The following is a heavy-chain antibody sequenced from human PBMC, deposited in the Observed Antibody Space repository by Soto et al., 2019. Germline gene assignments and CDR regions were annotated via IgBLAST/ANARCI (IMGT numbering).Heavy chain of an antibody. CDR2: IDHSGTT. CDR1: SGSISSSNW. J-gene: IGHJ4*02. CDR3: ARTAYCGGDCYPGPLDY. D-gene: IGHD2-21*01. V-gene: IGHV4-4*02. Sequence: QVQLQESGPGLVKPSGTLSLTCAVSSGSISSSNWWSWVRQPPGKGLEWIGEIDHSGTTNYTPSLKSRVTISVDKSKNQFSLKLTAVTAADTAVYYCARTAYCGGDCYPGPLDYWGKGTLVTVSS.